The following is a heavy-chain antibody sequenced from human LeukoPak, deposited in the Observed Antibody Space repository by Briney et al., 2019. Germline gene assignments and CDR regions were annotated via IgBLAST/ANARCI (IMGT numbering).Heavy chain of an antibody. J-gene: IGHJ4*02. CDR1: GFTFSSYA. D-gene: IGHD2-2*01. CDR3: VGRYCTSTSCPYYFDY. V-gene: IGHV3-64D*06. Sequence: GGSLRLSCSASGFTFSSYAMHRVRQAPGKGLEFVSAISSNGVTYYADSVKGRFTISRDNSKSTLSLQMSSLRAEDTAVYYCVGRYCTSTSCPYYFDYWGQGTLVTVSS. CDR2: ISSNGVT.